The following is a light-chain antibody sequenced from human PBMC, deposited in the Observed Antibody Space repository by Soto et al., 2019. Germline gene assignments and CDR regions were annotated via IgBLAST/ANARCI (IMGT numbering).Light chain of an antibody. Sequence: ENVLTQSPATLSLSPGDRATLSCRASQSVRSYLAWYQQKPGQAPRLLISDASNRATGVPARFSGSGSGTEFTLTISSLQSEDFPVYYCQQYNNWPPTFGPGTKVDI. CDR2: DAS. J-gene: IGKJ3*01. V-gene: IGKV3D-15*01. CDR3: QQYNNWPPT. CDR1: QSVRSY.